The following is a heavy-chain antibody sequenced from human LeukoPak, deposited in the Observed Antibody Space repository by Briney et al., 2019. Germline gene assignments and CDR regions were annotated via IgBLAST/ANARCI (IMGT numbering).Heavy chain of an antibody. Sequence: PSETLSLTCTVSGGSISSSSYYWGWIRQPPGKGLEWIGSIYYSGSTYYNPSLKSRVTVSVDTSKNQFSLKLSSVTAADTAVYYCASMSSGVGGRGDYWGQGTLDTVSS. CDR3: ASMSSGVGGRGDY. J-gene: IGHJ4*02. CDR1: GGSISSSSYY. D-gene: IGHD3-10*01. CDR2: IYYSGST. V-gene: IGHV4-39*07.